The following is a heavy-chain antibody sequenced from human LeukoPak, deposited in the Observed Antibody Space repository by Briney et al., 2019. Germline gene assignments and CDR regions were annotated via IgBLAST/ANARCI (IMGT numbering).Heavy chain of an antibody. CDR3: ARFEELRFLGWSTTPPHFDY. Sequence: ASVKVSCKASGYTFTGYYMHWVRQAPGQGLEWMGWINPNSGGTNYAQKFQGRVTMTRGTSISTAYMELSRLRSDDTAVYYCARFEELRFLGWSTTPPHFDYWGQGTLVTVSS. CDR2: INPNSGGT. CDR1: GYTFTGYY. V-gene: IGHV1-2*02. D-gene: IGHD3-3*01. J-gene: IGHJ4*02.